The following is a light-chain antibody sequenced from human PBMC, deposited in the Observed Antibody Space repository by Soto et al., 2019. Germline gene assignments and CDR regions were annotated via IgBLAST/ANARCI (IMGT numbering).Light chain of an antibody. CDR2: DVS. V-gene: IGKV3-11*01. CDR3: QHRSTWPRT. J-gene: IGKJ1*01. Sequence: EIVMTQSPATLSVSPGERATLSCRASQSVSSNLAWYQQKPGQAPRLLIYDVSNRAPGIPARFSGSGYGTDFTLTISSLEPEDFAVYYCQHRSTWPRTFGQGTKVDIK. CDR1: QSVSSN.